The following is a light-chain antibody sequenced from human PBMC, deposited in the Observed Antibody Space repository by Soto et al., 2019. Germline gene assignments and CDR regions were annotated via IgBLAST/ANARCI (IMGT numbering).Light chain of an antibody. CDR1: SSDVGGYNH. V-gene: IGLV2-14*01. J-gene: IGLJ3*02. CDR2: EVI. Sequence: QSALTQPASVSGSPGQSITISCTGTSSDVGGYNHVSWYQQRPGKAPKLLIYEVINRPSGISDRFSGSKSTNTASLTISGLQAEDEADYYCNSYTSSHTGVFGGGTKVTVL. CDR3: NSYTSSHTGV.